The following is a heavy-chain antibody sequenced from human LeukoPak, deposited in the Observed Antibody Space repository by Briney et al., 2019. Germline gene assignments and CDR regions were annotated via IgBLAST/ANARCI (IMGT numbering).Heavy chain of an antibody. CDR2: INSDGSST. CDR3: ARDHPMIVVVITSYYFDY. V-gene: IGHV3-74*01. CDR1: GFTFSSYS. D-gene: IGHD3-22*01. Sequence: GGSLRLSCAASGFTFSSYSMNCVRQAPGKGLVWVSRINSDGSSTSYADSVKGRFTISRDNAKNTLYLQMNSLRAEDTAVYYCARDHPMIVVVITSYYFDYWGQGTLVTVSS. J-gene: IGHJ4*02.